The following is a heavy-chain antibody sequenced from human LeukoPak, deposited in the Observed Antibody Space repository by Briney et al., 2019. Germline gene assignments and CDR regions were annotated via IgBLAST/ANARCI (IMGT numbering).Heavy chain of an antibody. CDR1: GGSISSYY. CDR3: ARDVGGDYDYYYGMDV. Sequence: SETLSLTCTVSGGSISSYYWSWIRQPPGKGLEWIGYIYYSGSTNYNPSLKSRVTISVDTSKNQFSLKLSSVTAADTAVYYCARDVGGDYDYYYGMDVWGQGTTVTASS. CDR2: IYYSGST. V-gene: IGHV4-59*01. J-gene: IGHJ6*02. D-gene: IGHD4-17*01.